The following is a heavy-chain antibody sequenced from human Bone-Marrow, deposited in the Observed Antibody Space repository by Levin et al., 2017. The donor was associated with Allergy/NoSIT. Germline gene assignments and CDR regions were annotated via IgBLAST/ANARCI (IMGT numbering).Heavy chain of an antibody. CDR2: IYHSGST. J-gene: IGHJ3*01. CDR3: VRRNSYYDTSGSVHDVSDV. Sequence: SETLSLTCTVSNSSISSGHYWGWVRQSPRKGLEWFANIYHSGSTYYNPSLKSRVTISVDTSKNQFSLKLRSVTAADTAVYYCVRRNSYYDTSGSVHDVSDVWGQGTVVTVSS. V-gene: IGHV4-38-2*02. D-gene: IGHD3-22*01. CDR1: NSSISSGHY.